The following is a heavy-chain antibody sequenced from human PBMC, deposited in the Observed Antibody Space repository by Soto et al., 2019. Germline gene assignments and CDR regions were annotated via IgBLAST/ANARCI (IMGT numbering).Heavy chain of an antibody. CDR1: GFTFSSYA. CDR2: ISGSGGST. D-gene: IGHD1-26*01. V-gene: IGHV3-23*01. Sequence: GGSLRLSCAASGFTFSSYAMSWVRQAPGKGLEWVSAISGSGGSTYYADSVKGRFTISRDNSKNTLYLQMNSLRAEDTAVYYCAKKRGAEKSDYQNYYYYYYMDVWGKGTTVTVSS. CDR3: AKKRGAEKSDYQNYYYYYYMDV. J-gene: IGHJ6*03.